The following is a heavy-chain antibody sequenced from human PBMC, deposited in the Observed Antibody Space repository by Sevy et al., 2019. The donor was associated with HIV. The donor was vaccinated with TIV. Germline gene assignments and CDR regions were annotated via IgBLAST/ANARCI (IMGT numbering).Heavy chain of an antibody. CDR1: GFPFGSHS. CDR3: AKDRRRGYSFGLDS. V-gene: IGHV3-30*18. CDR2: ISYDGDNK. Sequence: GGSLRLSCVGSGFPFGSHSMHWVRQAPGKGLEWVAVISYDGDNKYYADSVKGRFTISRDNSKNTLFLQMNSLRGDDTAVYYCAKDRRRGYSFGLDSGGQGTLVTVSS. D-gene: IGHD5-18*01. J-gene: IGHJ5*01.